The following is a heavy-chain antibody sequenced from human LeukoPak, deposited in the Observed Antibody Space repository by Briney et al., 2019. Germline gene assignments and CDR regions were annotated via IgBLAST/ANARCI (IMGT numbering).Heavy chain of an antibody. J-gene: IGHJ4*02. CDR3: AKDPARGQLGIFDY. CDR1: GFTFSTYS. CDR2: IENDGSNK. V-gene: IGHV3-30*02. D-gene: IGHD6-6*01. Sequence: PGGSLRLSCAASGFTFSTYSLNWVRQAPGKGLEWVAFIENDGSNKYYADSVRGRFTISRDNSRNTLYVQMNSLRVEDTAVYYCAKDPARGQLGIFDYWGQGVLVTVSS.